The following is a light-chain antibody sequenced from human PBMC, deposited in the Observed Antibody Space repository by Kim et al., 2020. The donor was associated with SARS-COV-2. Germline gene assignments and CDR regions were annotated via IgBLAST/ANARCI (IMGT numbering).Light chain of an antibody. Sequence: PGERATLSCRASQSVSSYLAWYQQKPGQAPRLLIYDASNRATGIPARFSGSGSGTDFTLTISSLEPEDFAVYYCQQRSNWPPKITFGQGTRLEIK. CDR2: DAS. CDR3: QQRSNWPPKIT. CDR1: QSVSSY. J-gene: IGKJ5*01. V-gene: IGKV3-11*01.